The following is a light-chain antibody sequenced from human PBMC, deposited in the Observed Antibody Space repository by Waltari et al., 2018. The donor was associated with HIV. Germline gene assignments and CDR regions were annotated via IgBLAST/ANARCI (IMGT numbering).Light chain of an antibody. Sequence: EIVLTQSPGTLSLSPGERATLSCRASQSVSSSYLALYQQKPGQAPRLLSYGASSRATGIPDRFSGSGSGTDFTLTISRLEPEDFAVYYCQQYGSPPYTFGQGTKLEIK. CDR2: GAS. CDR1: QSVSSSY. V-gene: IGKV3-20*01. J-gene: IGKJ2*01. CDR3: QQYGSPPYT.